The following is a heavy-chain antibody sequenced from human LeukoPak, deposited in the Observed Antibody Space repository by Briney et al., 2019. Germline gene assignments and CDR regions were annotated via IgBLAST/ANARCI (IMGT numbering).Heavy chain of an antibody. CDR3: ARAPAGRQMIN. CDR1: GGSFSGYY. Sequence: PSETLSLTCAVYGGSFSGYYWSWIRQPPGRGREWIGEINHSGRTNYNPYLKSRVTISVDTSKNQFSLQLSSVTAADTAVYYCARAPAGRQMINWGQGTLVTVSS. V-gene: IGHV4-34*01. J-gene: IGHJ4*02. CDR2: INHSGRT. D-gene: IGHD2-2*01.